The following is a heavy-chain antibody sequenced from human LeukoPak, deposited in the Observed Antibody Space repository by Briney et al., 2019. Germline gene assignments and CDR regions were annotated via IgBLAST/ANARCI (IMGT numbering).Heavy chain of an antibody. CDR3: ARVGGTYFWAYYFDY. D-gene: IGHD1-26*01. J-gene: IGHJ4*02. V-gene: IGHV3-30-3*01. CDR2: VSYDGNNK. Sequence: GRSPSLSCAASGFTFSSYATHWVRQAPGKGLEWVAVVSYDGNNKYYADSVKGRFTISRDNSKNTVHLQMSSLITEDTAVYYCARVGGTYFWAYYFDYWGQGTLVTVSS. CDR1: GFTFSSYA.